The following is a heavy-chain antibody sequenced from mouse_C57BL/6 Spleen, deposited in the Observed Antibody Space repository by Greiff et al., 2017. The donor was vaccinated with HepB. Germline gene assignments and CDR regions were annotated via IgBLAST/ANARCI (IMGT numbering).Heavy chain of an antibody. CDR1: GYSITSGYY. J-gene: IGHJ3*01. V-gene: IGHV3-6*01. Sequence: EVKLQESGPGLVKPSQSLSLTCSVTGYSITSGYYWNWIRQFPGNKLEWMGYISYDGSNNYNPSLKNRISITRDTSKNQFFLKLNSVTTEDTATYYCARRGADSSGYLAYWGQGTLVTVSA. D-gene: IGHD3-2*02. CDR3: ARRGADSSGYLAY. CDR2: ISYDGSN.